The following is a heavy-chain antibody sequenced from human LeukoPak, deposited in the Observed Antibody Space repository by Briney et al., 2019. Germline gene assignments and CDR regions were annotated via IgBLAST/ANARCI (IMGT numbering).Heavy chain of an antibody. J-gene: IGHJ3*02. Sequence: SETLSLTCTVSGGSISSSSYYWGWIRQPPGKGLEWIGSIYYSGSTYYNPSLKSRVTISVDTSKNQFSLKLSSVTAADTAVYYCARFTIFGVVIPHAFDIWGQGTMVTVSS. CDR1: GGSISSSSYY. CDR2: IYYSGST. V-gene: IGHV4-39*07. D-gene: IGHD3-3*01. CDR3: ARFTIFGVVIPHAFDI.